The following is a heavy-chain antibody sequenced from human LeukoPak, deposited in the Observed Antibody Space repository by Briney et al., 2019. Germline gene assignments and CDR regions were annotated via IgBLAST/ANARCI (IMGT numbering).Heavy chain of an antibody. J-gene: IGHJ4*02. D-gene: IGHD3-16*02. V-gene: IGHV3-23*01. CDR3: AKRGVVVRVFLVGFHKEAYYFNS. Sequence: GGSLRLSCGVSGITLSNYGMTWVRQAPGKGLEWVAGLSGSAGGSNYADSVKGRFTISRDNSKNTLFLQMDRLRAEDTAVYFCAKRGVVVRVFLVGFHKEAYYFNSWGQGALVTVSS. CDR1: GITLSNYG. CDR2: LSGSAGGS.